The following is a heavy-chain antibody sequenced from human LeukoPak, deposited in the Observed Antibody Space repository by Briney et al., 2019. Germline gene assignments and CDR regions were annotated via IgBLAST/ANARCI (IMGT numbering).Heavy chain of an antibody. J-gene: IGHJ4*02. CDR2: IWYDGSNK. CDR1: GFTFSSYG. Sequence: GRSLRLSCAASGFTFSSYGMHWVRQAPGKGLEWVAVIWYDGSNKYYADSVKGRFTISRDNSKNTLYLQMNSLRAEDTAVYYCARAHYYDSSVNWFDYWGQGTLVTVSS. D-gene: IGHD3-22*01. V-gene: IGHV3-33*01. CDR3: ARAHYYDSSVNWFDY.